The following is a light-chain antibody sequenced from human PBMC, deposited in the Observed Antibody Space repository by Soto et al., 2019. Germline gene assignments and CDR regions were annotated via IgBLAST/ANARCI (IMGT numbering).Light chain of an antibody. CDR1: SSDVGGYNY. CDR3: SSFAGGGNPVL. CDR2: EVT. V-gene: IGLV2-8*01. Sequence: QSALTRPPSASGSLGQSVTISCTGTSSDVGGYNYVSWHQQHPGKAPKVMIYEVTKRPPGVPDRFSGSKSGNTASLTVSGLQAEDEADYYCSSFAGGGNPVLLGGGTKVTVL. J-gene: IGLJ2*01.